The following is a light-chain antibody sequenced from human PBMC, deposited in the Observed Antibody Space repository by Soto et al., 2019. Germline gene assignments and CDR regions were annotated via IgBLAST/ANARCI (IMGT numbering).Light chain of an antibody. CDR1: QSVSSN. Sequence: IVMTQTPATLSVSPGERDTLSCRASQSVSSNLAWYQQKPGQAPRLLIFGASIRATGVPARFSAGGSGSEFTLTISSLQSEDFAIYYCQQYNDWPTYTFGQGTNLEIK. CDR3: QQYNDWPTYT. V-gene: IGKV3-15*01. CDR2: GAS. J-gene: IGKJ2*01.